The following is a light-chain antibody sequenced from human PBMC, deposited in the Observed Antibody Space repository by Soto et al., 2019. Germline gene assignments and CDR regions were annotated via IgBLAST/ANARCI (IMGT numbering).Light chain of an antibody. CDR1: QTIGIW. CDR3: EQYDTYKT. Sequence: DIPMTQSPSTLSASVGDRVTITCRASQTIGIWLAWYQQKTGKAPKLLLYKASSLESGVPSRVSGSGSGTEFTLTISSPQPDDFATDYCEQYDTYKTFGQRTKVEIK. CDR2: KAS. J-gene: IGKJ1*01. V-gene: IGKV1-5*03.